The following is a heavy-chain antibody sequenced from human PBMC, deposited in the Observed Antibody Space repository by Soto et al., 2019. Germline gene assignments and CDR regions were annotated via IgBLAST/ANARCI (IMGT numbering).Heavy chain of an antibody. J-gene: IGHJ2*01. Sequence: QVQLQESGPGLVKPSQTLSLTCTVSGGSISSGGYYWSWIRQHPGKGLEWIGYIYYSGSTYYNPSLKSRVTISVDTSKNQFSLKLSSVTAADTAVYYCASLRVDKIAVASWYFDLWGRGTLVTVSS. CDR2: IYYSGST. D-gene: IGHD6-19*01. CDR1: GGSISSGGYY. CDR3: ASLRVDKIAVASWYFDL. V-gene: IGHV4-31*03.